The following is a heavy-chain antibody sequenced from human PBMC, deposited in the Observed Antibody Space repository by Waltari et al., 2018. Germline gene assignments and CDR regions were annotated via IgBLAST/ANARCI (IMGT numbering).Heavy chain of an antibody. D-gene: IGHD1-20*01. CDR3: ARGYVGAFDM. CDR1: GFTFTNFY. V-gene: IGHV3-7*01. CDR2: IKQDGSAK. Sequence: EVQVVESGGGLVQPGGSLRLSCAASGFTFTNFYMAWVRQTPGKGLEWVDSIKQDGSAKYYVDSVRGRFTISRDNAKNSLFLQMNSLRAEDTAVYYCARGYVGAFDMWGQGTMVTVSS. J-gene: IGHJ3*02.